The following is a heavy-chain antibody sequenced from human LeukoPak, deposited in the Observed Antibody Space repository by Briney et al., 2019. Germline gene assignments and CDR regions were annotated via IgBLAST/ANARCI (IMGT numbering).Heavy chain of an antibody. CDR2: ISSDGGKK. J-gene: IGHJ4*02. CDR3: ARDIRPQLRFLEWLLRDY. Sequence: GGSLRLSCEASGFTFNNYLIHWVRQAPGKGLEWVALISSDGGKKYYADSVKGRFTISRDNSKNTLYLQMNSLRAEDTAVYYCARDIRPQLRFLEWLLRDYWGQGTLVTVSS. D-gene: IGHD3-3*01. V-gene: IGHV3-30*04. CDR1: GFTFNNYL.